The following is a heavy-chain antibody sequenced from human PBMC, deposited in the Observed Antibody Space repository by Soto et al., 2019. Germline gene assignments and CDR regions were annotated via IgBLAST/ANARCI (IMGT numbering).Heavy chain of an antibody. V-gene: IGHV3-30*18. D-gene: IGHD4-17*01. CDR2: ISYAGSSK. CDR3: AKGPIGWAADHRDYRFDH. J-gene: IGHJ4*02. CDR1: GFTFSSYG. Sequence: PGGSLRLSCAATGFTFSSYGMHWVRQAPGKGLEWVAAISYAGSSKFYADSVKGRFTISRDNSKNTLYMEVTSLRVDDTAVYYCAKGPIGWAADHRDYRFDHWGQGALVTVSS.